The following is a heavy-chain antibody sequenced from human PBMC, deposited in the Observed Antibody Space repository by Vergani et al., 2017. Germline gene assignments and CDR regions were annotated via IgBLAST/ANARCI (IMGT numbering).Heavy chain of an antibody. CDR3: ARGDYGDYDYSGYYYYYGMDV. CDR1: GGSISSYY. D-gene: IGHD4-17*01. CDR2: IYTSGST. Sequence: QVQLQESGPGLVKPSETLSLTCTVSGGSISSYYWSWIRQPAGKGLEWIGRIYTSGSTNYNPSLKSRVTMSVDTSKNQFSLKLSPVTAADTAVYYCARGDYGDYDYSGYYYYYGMDVWGQGTTVTVSS. J-gene: IGHJ6*02. V-gene: IGHV4-4*07.